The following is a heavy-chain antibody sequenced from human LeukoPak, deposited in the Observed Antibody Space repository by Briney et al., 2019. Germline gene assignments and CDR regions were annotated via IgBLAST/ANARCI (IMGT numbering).Heavy chain of an antibody. CDR2: INPDSGGT. D-gene: IGHD2-15*01. CDR3: AIETTIAASRGLDV. Sequence: ASVKVSCKASGYTFTGYYMHWVRQAPGQGLEWMGWINPDSGGTNYAQKFQGRVTMTRDTSISTAYMELTSLKSDDTAAYYCAIETTIAASRGLDVWGQGTLVTVSS. CDR1: GYTFTGYY. J-gene: IGHJ4*02. V-gene: IGHV1-2*02.